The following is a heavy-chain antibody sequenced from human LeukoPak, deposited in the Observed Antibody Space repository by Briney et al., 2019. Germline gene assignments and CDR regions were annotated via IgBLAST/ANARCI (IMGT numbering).Heavy chain of an antibody. CDR2: VSLGGDS. Sequence: SEALSLTCTVSGGSISNSDFYWGWIRQPPGKGLEWIGRVSLGGDSNYNPSLSSRVTISIDASRTQFSLTLSPVTAADTAVYYCARFNYEGGYFDYWGQGTLVTVSS. J-gene: IGHJ4*02. CDR1: GGSISNSDFY. CDR3: ARFNYEGGYFDY. D-gene: IGHD4-11*01. V-gene: IGHV4-39*07.